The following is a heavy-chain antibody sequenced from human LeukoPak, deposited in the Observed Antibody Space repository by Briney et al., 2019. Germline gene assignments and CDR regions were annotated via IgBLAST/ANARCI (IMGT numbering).Heavy chain of an antibody. CDR2: ISYDGSNK. J-gene: IGHJ4*02. Sequence: GGSLRLSCAASGFTFSSYAMHWVRQAPGKGLEWVAVISYDGSNKYYADSVKGRFTISRDNSKNTLYLQMNSLRAEDTAVYYCASDIVGATDYWGQGTLVTVSS. D-gene: IGHD1-26*01. V-gene: IGHV3-30-3*01. CDR3: ASDIVGATDY. CDR1: GFTFSSYA.